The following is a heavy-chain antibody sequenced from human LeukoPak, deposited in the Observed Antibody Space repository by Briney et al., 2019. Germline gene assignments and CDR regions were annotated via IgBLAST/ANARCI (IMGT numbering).Heavy chain of an antibody. CDR3: ASQTVVPAAIQY. CDR2: ISSSGSTI. Sequence: GGSLRLSCAASGFTFSDYYMSWIRQAPGKGLEWVSYISSSGSTIYYADSVKGRFTISRDNAKNSLYLQMNSLRAEDTTVYYCASQTVVPAAIQYWGQGTLVTVSP. J-gene: IGHJ4*02. D-gene: IGHD2-2*01. V-gene: IGHV3-11*04. CDR1: GFTFSDYY.